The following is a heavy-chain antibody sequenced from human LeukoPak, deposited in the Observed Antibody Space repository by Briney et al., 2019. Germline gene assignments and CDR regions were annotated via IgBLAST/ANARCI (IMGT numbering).Heavy chain of an antibody. J-gene: IGHJ4*02. CDR2: INHSGST. D-gene: IGHD1-26*01. CDR1: GGSFSGYY. CDR3: AISRNSGSYYLDY. Sequence: SETLSLTCAVYGGSFSGYYWSWIRQPPGKGLEWIGEINHSGSTNYNPSLKSRVTISVDTSKNQFSLKLSSVTAADTAVYYCAISRNSGSYYLDYWGQGTLVTVSS. V-gene: IGHV4-34*01.